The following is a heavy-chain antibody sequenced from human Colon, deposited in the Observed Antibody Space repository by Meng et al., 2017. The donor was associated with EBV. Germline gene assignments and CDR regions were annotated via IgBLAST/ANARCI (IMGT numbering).Heavy chain of an antibody. CDR3: ARVGAYCGGDCYHPR. V-gene: IGHV4-4*02. J-gene: IGHJ4*02. CDR1: GGPLSSRNW. D-gene: IGHD2-21*02. Sequence: QVRLRVSGPGPGKPSGTLPLTCAVSGGPLSSRNWWSWVPQPPGKWLEWIGEIYHSGSTHYNPSLKSRVTISVHESKNQFSLRLSSVTAADTAVYYCARVGAYCGGDCYHPRWGQGTLVTVSS. CDR2: IYHSGST.